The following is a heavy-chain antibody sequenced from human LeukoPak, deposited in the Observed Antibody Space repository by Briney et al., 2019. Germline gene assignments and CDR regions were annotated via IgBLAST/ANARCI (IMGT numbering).Heavy chain of an antibody. CDR2: IIPILGIA. V-gene: IGHV1-69*04. D-gene: IGHD6-13*01. Sequence: GASVKVSCKASGGTFSSYAISWVRQAPGQGLEWMGRIIPILGIANYAQKFQGRVTITADKSTSTAYMELSSLRSEDTAVYYCARDLPLAAADPHLSTPAWYFDLWGRGTLVTVSS. CDR1: GGTFSSYA. J-gene: IGHJ2*01. CDR3: ARDLPLAAADPHLSTPAWYFDL.